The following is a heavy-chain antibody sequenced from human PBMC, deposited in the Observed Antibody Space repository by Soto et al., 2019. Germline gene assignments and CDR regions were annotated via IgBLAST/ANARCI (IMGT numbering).Heavy chain of an antibody. V-gene: IGHV3-7*01. D-gene: IGHD5-12*01. Sequence: EVQLVESGGGLVQPGGSLRLSCAASGFTFSSYWMSWVRQAPGKGLEWVANIKQDGSEKYYVDSVKGRFTISRDNAKNSLYLQMNSLRAEDTAVYYCARDPNIVATITAIYYYYGMDVWGQGTTVTVS. J-gene: IGHJ6*02. CDR1: GFTFSSYW. CDR3: ARDPNIVATITAIYYYYGMDV. CDR2: IKQDGSEK.